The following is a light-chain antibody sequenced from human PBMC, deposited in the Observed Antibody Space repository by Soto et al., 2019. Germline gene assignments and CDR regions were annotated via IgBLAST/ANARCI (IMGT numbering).Light chain of an antibody. V-gene: IGLV1-44*01. CDR3: ATVDDGLNGRV. CDR2: RDN. J-gene: IGLJ3*02. Sequence: QSVLTQPPSASGTPGQMVTISCSGITSNIGSNTVNCYQHLPGTAPKLLIYRDNQRPSGVPDRFSGSKSDTSASLAISGLQSEDDADYYCATVDDGLNGRVFGGGTKVTVL. CDR1: TSNIGSNT.